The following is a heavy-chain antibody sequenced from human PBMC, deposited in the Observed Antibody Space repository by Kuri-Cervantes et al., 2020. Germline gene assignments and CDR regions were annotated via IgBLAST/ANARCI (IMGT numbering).Heavy chain of an antibody. Sequence: ASVKVSCKASGYTFTSYGISWVRQAPGQGLEWMGWISAYNGNTNYAQKLQGRVTMTTGTSTSTAYMELRRLRSDDTAVYYCARDPLRYFDWLPNLYYYYGMDVWGQGTTVTVSS. CDR2: ISAYNGNT. D-gene: IGHD3-9*01. CDR3: ARDPLRYFDWLPNLYYYYGMDV. J-gene: IGHJ6*02. V-gene: IGHV1-18*01. CDR1: GYTFTSYG.